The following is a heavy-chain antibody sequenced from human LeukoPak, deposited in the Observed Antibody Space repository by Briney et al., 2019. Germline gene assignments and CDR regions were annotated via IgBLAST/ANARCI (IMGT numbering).Heavy chain of an antibody. CDR2: INSDGSST. Sequence: GGSLRLSCAASGFTFSSYWMHWVRQAPGKGLVWVSSINSDGSSTSYADSVKGRFTISRDNAKDTLYLQMNSLRAEDTAVYYCATTLAAAGRDYWGRGTLVTVSS. J-gene: IGHJ4*02. D-gene: IGHD6-13*01. CDR3: ATTLAAAGRDY. CDR1: GFTFSSYW. V-gene: IGHV3-74*01.